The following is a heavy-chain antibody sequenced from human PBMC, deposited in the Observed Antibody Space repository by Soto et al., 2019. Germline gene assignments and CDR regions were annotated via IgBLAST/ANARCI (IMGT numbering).Heavy chain of an antibody. CDR2: IIPIFGTA. J-gene: IGHJ6*02. CDR1: GGTFSSYA. CDR3: ARVGEYGSSTSCMPPPCYYGMVV. Sequence: SVKGSCKASGGTFSSYAISWVRQAPGQGLEWMGGIIPIFGTANYAQKFQGRVTITADKSTSTAYMELSSLRSEDTAVYYCARVGEYGSSTSCMPPPCYYGMVVRGQGTTVTVSS. D-gene: IGHD2-2*01. V-gene: IGHV1-69*06.